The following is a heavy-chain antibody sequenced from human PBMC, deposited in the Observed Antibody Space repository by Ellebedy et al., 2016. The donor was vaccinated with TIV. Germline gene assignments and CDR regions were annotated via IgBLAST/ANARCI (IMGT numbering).Heavy chain of an antibody. Sequence: AASVKVSCKASGFTFTSSAVQWVRQAPGQGLEWMGWISAYNGNTNYAQKLQGRVTMTTDTSTSTAYMELRSLRSDDTAVYYCARDQNGRIQLVGMDVWGQGTTVTVSS. CDR1: GFTFTSSA. D-gene: IGHD5-18*01. J-gene: IGHJ6*02. CDR2: ISAYNGNT. CDR3: ARDQNGRIQLVGMDV. V-gene: IGHV1-18*01.